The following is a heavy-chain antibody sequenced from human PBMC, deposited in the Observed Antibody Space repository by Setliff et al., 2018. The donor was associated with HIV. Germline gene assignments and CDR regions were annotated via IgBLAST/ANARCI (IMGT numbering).Heavy chain of an antibody. CDR3: GRVPYKSAWFSGGHNPFDV. CDR2: ISGFNGNT. D-gene: IGHD6-19*01. V-gene: IGHV1-18*01. J-gene: IGHJ3*01. CDR1: GYSFARYG. Sequence: ASVKVSCKASGYSFARYGLSWVRQAPGQGLEWMGWISGFNGNTKYAQSFQGRVTMTIDTSTSTVYRDLRSLTSDDTAVYYCGRVPYKSAWFSGGHNPFDVWGQGTMVTVSS.